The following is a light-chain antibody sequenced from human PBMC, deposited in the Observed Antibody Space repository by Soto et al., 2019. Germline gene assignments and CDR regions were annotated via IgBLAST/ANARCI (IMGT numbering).Light chain of an antibody. CDR1: QRVSSTY. CDR3: QRSGSLVLT. J-gene: IGKJ4*01. CDR2: GAS. Sequence: ESVLTQSPGTLSLSPGERATLSCRASQRVSSTYLAWYQQKPGQAPRLLIYGASSRATGIPDRFSGSGSGIDFTLNISRLETEDFAVYYCQRSGSLVLTFGGGTKVEI. V-gene: IGKV3-20*01.